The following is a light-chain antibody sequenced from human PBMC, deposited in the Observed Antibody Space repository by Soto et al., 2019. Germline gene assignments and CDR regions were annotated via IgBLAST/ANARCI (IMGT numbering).Light chain of an antibody. V-gene: IGLV2-14*03. CDR3: FPYTGAPPLGV. Sequence: QSVLTQPASVSGSPGQSITISCTGTNSDVGGYKFVSWYQQHPGKAPKLLIYDVSYRPSGISSRFSGSKSGNTASLTISGPRAGDGAAYSCFPYTGAPPLGVFGGGTQLT. J-gene: IGLJ3*02. CDR1: NSDVGGYKF. CDR2: DVS.